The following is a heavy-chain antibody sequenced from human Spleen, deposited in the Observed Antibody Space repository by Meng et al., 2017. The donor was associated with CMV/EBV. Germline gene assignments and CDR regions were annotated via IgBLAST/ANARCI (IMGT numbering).Heavy chain of an antibody. D-gene: IGHD3/OR15-3a*01. CDR1: FIGHY. CDR3: ATAPKYDTGGHRDWYYFDY. Sequence: FIGHYIRWGQQAPGQGLEWMGLVDPEDGQTIFAEKFQGRVTITADTSKDTAYMELNSLRSEDTAVYHCATAPKYDTGGHRDWYYFDYWGQGTLVTVSS. V-gene: IGHV1-69-2*01. CDR2: VDPEDGQT. J-gene: IGHJ4*02.